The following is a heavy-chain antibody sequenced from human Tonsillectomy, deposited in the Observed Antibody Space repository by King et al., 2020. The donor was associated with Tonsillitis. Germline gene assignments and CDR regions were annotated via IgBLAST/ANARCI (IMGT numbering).Heavy chain of an antibody. D-gene: IGHD4-23*01. Sequence: VQLQESGPGLVKPSETLSLTCTVSGGSISSYYWTWIRQPPGKGLEWIGDIYYSGSTNYNPSLKSRVTISVDTSKNQFSLKLSSVTAADTAVYYCARGRRLWNDGGNSGCFDLWGRGTLVTVSS. CDR2: IYYSGST. J-gene: IGHJ2*01. V-gene: IGHV4-59*01. CDR3: ARGRRLWNDGGNSGCFDL. CDR1: GGSISSYY.